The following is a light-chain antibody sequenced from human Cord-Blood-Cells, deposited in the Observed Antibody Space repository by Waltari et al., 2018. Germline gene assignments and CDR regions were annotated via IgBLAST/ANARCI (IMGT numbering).Light chain of an antibody. Sequence: DIQMTQYPSTLSASVGDRVTITCRASQSISSWLAWYQQKPGKAPKLLIYKASSLESGVPSRFSGSGSGTEFTLTISSLQPDDFATYYCQQYNSYSYTFGQGTKLVIK. J-gene: IGKJ2*01. CDR1: QSISSW. CDR3: QQYNSYSYT. V-gene: IGKV1-5*03. CDR2: KAS.